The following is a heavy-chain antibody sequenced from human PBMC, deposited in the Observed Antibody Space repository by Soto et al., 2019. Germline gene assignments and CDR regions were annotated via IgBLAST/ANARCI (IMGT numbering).Heavy chain of an antibody. CDR2: IYDRGTT. D-gene: IGHD1-1*01. CDR3: ARGGNWNSYYYRLDV. Sequence: SETLSLTCTVSGDSISSYYWSWIRQPPGKGLEWIAYIYDRGTTNYNPSLKSRVTISLDTSKNQFSLKMSSVTAADTAVYYCARGGNWNSYYYRLDVWGQGTTVTVSS. J-gene: IGHJ6*02. V-gene: IGHV4-59*01. CDR1: GDSISSYY.